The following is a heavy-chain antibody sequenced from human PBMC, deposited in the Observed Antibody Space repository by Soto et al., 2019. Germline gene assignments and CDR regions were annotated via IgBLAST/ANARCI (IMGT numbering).Heavy chain of an antibody. J-gene: IGHJ5*02. V-gene: IGHV1-8*01. CDR2: MNPNSGNT. Sequence: ASVKVSCKASGYTFTSYDINWVRQATGQGFEWMGWMNPNSGNTGYAQKFQGRVTITRDMSTSTSYMELSSLTSEDTAVYFCAAEIDDYADFNHWGQGTPVTVSS. D-gene: IGHD4-17*01. CDR1: GYTFTSYD. CDR3: AAEIDDYADFNH.